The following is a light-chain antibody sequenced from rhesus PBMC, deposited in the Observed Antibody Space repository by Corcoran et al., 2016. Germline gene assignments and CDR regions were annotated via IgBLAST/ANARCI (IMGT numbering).Light chain of an antibody. V-gene: IGKV3-53*02. J-gene: IGKJ1*01. CDR3: QKYNGSPWT. Sequence: QVIMTQSPATLSLSPGERATLPCRASQSISNYLAWYQQKPWQAPKLLIYSGSSRAPGIPDRISGSGSGTAFTLTISSLEPEDFGVYYCQKYNGSPWTFGQGTKVEVK. CDR1: QSISNY. CDR2: SGS.